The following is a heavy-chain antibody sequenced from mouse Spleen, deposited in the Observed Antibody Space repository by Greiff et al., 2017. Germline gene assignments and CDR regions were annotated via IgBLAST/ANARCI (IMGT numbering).Heavy chain of an antibody. J-gene: IGHJ4*01. Sequence: QVQLQQPGAELVKPGASVKMSCKASGYTFTSYNMHWVKQTPGQGLEWIGAIYPGNGDTSYNQKFKGKATLTADKSSSTAYMQLSSLTSEKTAVYYCARSTIGAMDYWGQGTSVTVSS. CDR2: IYPGNGDT. CDR3: ARSTIGAMDY. CDR1: GYTFTSYN. V-gene: IGHV1-12*01. D-gene: IGHD2-14*01.